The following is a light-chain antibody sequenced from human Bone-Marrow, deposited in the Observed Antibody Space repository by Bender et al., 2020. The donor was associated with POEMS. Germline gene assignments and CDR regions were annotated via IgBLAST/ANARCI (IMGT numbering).Light chain of an antibody. J-gene: IGLJ3*02. CDR1: SSDIGSFHY. CDR2: GVT. V-gene: IGLV2-14*03. CDR3: SSYANDTLK. Sequence: QSALTQPASVSGSPGQSITISCTGTSSDIGSFHYVSWYQQHPGKAPKLMIYGVTNRPSGVSHRFSGSKSGNTASLTISGLQTEDEADYYCSSYANDTLKFGGGTKLTVL.